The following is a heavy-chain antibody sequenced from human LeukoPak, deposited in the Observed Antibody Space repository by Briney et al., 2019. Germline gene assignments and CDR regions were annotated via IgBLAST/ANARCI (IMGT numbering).Heavy chain of an antibody. CDR2: INWNGGST. J-gene: IGHJ4*02. D-gene: IGHD3-10*01. Sequence: GGSLRLSXAASGFTFDDYGMSWVRQTPGKGLEWISGINWNGGSTGYADSVKGRFAISRDNAKNSLYLQMNSLRAEDTALYYCARGVVYYGSGKPFDYWGQGTLVTVSS. CDR3: ARGVVYYGSGKPFDY. V-gene: IGHV3-20*04. CDR1: GFTFDDYG.